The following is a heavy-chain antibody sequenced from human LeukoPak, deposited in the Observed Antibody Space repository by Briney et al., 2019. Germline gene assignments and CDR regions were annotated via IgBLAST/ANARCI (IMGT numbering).Heavy chain of an antibody. CDR1: GFTFSSYA. CDR3: AREQVRMGWSFDY. J-gene: IGHJ4*02. Sequence: PGASLRLSCAASGFTFSSYAMSWVRQAPGKGLEWVAVISYDGSNKYYADSVKGRFTISRDNSKNTLYLQMNSLRAEDTAVYYCAREQVRMGWSFDYWGQGTLVTVSS. CDR2: ISYDGSNK. D-gene: IGHD2-8*01. V-gene: IGHV3-30*04.